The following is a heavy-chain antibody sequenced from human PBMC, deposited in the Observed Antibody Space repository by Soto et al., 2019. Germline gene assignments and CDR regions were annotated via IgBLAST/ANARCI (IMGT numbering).Heavy chain of an antibody. V-gene: IGHV3-21*01. D-gene: IGHD6-13*01. CDR3: ARDKSAAGSEGY. CDR1: GFTFSSYT. CDR2: ISSSSSYI. J-gene: IGHJ4*02. Sequence: GGSLRLSCAAAGFTFSSYTMSWVRQAPGKGLEWVSSISSSSSYIYYADSVKGRFTISRDNAKNSLYLQMNSLRAEDTAVYYCARDKSAAGSEGYWGQGTLVTVSS.